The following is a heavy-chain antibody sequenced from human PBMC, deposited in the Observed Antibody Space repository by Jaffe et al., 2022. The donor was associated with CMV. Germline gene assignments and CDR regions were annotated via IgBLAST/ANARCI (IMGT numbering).Heavy chain of an antibody. CDR1: GYTFTSYD. D-gene: IGHD3-10*01. V-gene: IGHV1-8*01. CDR2: MNPKSGNT. J-gene: IGHJ6*02. Sequence: QVQLEQSGAEVKKPGASVKVSCKASGYTFTSYDINWVRQATGQGLEWMGWMNPKSGNTGFAQKLQGRVTMTRNTSINTAYMELSSLRSEDTAVYYCARSTTMVRGVTRIPIYYYGMDVWGQGTTVIVSS. CDR3: ARSTTMVRGVTRIPIYYYGMDV.